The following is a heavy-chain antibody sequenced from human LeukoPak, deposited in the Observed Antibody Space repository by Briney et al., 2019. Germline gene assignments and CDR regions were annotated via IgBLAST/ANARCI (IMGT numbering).Heavy chain of an antibody. J-gene: IGHJ3*02. CDR3: ARALGIDALDI. V-gene: IGHV4-59*01. Sequence: SETLSLTCTVSGGSISDYYWSWIRQPPGKGLEWIGYSHRSGSTNYNPSLKSRVTISVDTSKNQFSLKLSSVTTADAAVYYCARALGIDALDIRGQGTMVTVSS. CDR1: GGSISDYY. CDR2: SHRSGST.